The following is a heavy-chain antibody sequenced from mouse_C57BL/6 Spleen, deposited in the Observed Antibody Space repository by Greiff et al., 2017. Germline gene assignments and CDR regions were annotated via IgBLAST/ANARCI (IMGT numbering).Heavy chain of an antibody. D-gene: IGHD1-1*01. CDR1: GYAFSSPW. Sequence: QVQLQQSGPELVKPGASVKISCKASGYAFSSPWMNWVKQRPGQGLEWIGRIYPGAGATNCNGKLKGKATLTADRSSSTAYMRLSSLTSEDSAVYCCARDYYGSSYVGYWGQGTTLTVSS. CDR2: IYPGAGAT. J-gene: IGHJ2*01. V-gene: IGHV1-82*01. CDR3: ARDYYGSSYVGY.